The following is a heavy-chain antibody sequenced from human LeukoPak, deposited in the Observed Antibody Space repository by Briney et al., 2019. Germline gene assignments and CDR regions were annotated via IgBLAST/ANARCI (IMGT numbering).Heavy chain of an antibody. J-gene: IGHJ4*02. D-gene: IGHD6-19*01. CDR1: GFTYNNYA. V-gene: IGHV3-23*01. CDR3: ERYSSGY. CDR2: ISGSGRST. Sequence: GGSLRLSCAASGFTYNNYAMNWVRQAPGKGLEWVSVISGSGRSTYYADSVKGRFTFSRDKSKNTLYLQMNSLRAEDTAVYYCERYSSGYWGQGTLVTVSS.